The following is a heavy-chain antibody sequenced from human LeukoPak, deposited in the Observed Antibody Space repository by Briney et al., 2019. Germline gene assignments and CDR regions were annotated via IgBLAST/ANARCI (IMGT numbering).Heavy chain of an antibody. J-gene: IGHJ4*02. D-gene: IGHD5-12*01. V-gene: IGHV1-69-2*01. CDR3: APRGVATAY. CDR2: VDPEDGET. CDR1: GYTFTDYY. Sequence: ASAKISCKASGYTFTDYYIHWVQQAPGKGLEWMGRVDPEDGETIYAEKFQGRLTITADTSTDTAYMDLSSLTSEDAAVYYCAPRGVATAYWGQGTLVTVSS.